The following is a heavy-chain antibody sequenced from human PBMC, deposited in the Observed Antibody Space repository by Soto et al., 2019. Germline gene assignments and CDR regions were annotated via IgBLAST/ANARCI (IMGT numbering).Heavy chain of an antibody. CDR3: ARFITIFGVVSHFDY. CDR2: IYYSGST. D-gene: IGHD3-3*01. V-gene: IGHV4-31*03. J-gene: IGHJ4*02. Sequence: SETLSLTCTVSGGSISSGGYYWSWIRQHPGKGLEWIGYIYYSGSTYYNPSLKSRVTISVDTSKNQFSLKLSSVTAADTAVYYCARFITIFGVVSHFDYWGQGTLVTVSS. CDR1: GGSISSGGYY.